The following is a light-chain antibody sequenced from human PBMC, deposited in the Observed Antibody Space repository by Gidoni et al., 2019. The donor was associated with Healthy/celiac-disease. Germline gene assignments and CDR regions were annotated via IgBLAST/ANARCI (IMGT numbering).Light chain of an antibody. J-gene: IGKJ4*01. CDR3: QQRSNWPGVT. CDR1: QSVSSY. V-gene: IGKV3-11*01. CDR2: DAS. Sequence: EIVLTQSPATLSLSPGERATLSCRASQSVSSYLAWYQQNPGQAPRLLIYDASNRATGIPARFSGSGSGTDFTLTISSLEPEDCAVYYCQQRSNWPGVTFGGGTKVEIK.